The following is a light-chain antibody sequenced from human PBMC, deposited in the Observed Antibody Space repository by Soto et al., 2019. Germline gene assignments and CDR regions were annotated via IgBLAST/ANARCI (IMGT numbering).Light chain of an antibody. V-gene: IGKV3-15*01. Sequence: EIVLTQSPGTLSLSPGERATLSFRASQSVRSSHLAWYQQKPGQAPRLLIYAASTRATGIPVRFSGSGSETEFTLTIRSLQSEDSALYYCHQYNNWPWTFGQGTKVDIK. CDR1: QSVRSSH. J-gene: IGKJ1*01. CDR2: AAS. CDR3: HQYNNWPWT.